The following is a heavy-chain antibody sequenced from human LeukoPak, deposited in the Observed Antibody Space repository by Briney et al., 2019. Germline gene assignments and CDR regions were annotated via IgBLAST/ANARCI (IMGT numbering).Heavy chain of an antibody. CDR1: GFTFNSYN. CDR2: ISSDSTTI. Sequence: QAGGSLRLSCVASGFTFNSYNMNWVRQAPGKGLEWVSYISSDSTTIFYADSVKGRFTISRDNDKNTLYLQMNSLRAEDTAVYYCEAYGSVWGQGTLVIVSS. CDR3: EAYGSV. D-gene: IGHD3-10*01. J-gene: IGHJ4*02. V-gene: IGHV3-48*04.